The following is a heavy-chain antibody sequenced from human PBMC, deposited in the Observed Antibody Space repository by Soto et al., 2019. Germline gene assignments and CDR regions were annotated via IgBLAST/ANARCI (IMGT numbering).Heavy chain of an antibody. CDR3: AKDYFYDSGGYYGPFDH. D-gene: IGHD3-22*01. CDR2: IYFSGNI. J-gene: IGHJ4*02. V-gene: IGHV4-39*02. Sequence: ASETLSLTCSVSGGPISSSSYYWGWIRQPPGKGLEWIASIYFSGNIYHNPSLKSRVTMSIDTSKKQFSLNSLRPEDTAVYFCAKDYFYDSGGYYGPFDHWGQGTPVTVSS. CDR1: GGPISSSSYY.